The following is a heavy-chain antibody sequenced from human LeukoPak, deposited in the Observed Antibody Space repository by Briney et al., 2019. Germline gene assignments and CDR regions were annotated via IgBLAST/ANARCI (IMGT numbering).Heavy chain of an antibody. V-gene: IGHV3-23*01. Sequence: QPGGSLRLSCGGSGFTFRSHARGWGRQAREKGLEFVSGIYENGGTTYYADSVKGRFSISRDTSKNTLYLQMDSLRGEDTAVYYCAKAHLTMIVVVTVFDYWGPRTLVTVAS. CDR3: AKAHLTMIVVVTVFDY. J-gene: IGHJ5*01. D-gene: IGHD3-22*01. CDR1: GFTFRSHA. CDR2: IYENGGTT.